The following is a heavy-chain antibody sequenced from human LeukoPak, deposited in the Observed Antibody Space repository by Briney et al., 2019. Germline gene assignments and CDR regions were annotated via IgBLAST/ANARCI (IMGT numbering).Heavy chain of an antibody. CDR2: ISGSGGST. J-gene: IGHJ4*02. D-gene: IGHD4-17*01. V-gene: IGHV3-23*01. CDR1: EFTFSSYV. CDR3: AKRAVTRTFDS. Sequence: GWSLRLSSAASEFTFSSYVMSWGRQPPGKGLEWGSAISGSGGSTYYADSVKGRFTISRDNSKNTLYLQMNSLRAEDTAIYYCAKRAVTRTFDSWGQGTLVTVYS.